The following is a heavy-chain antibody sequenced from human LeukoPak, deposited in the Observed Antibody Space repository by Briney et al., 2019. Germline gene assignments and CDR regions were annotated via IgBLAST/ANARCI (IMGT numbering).Heavy chain of an antibody. CDR2: INPNSGGT. J-gene: IGHJ5*02. CDR1: GYTFTGYY. V-gene: IGHV1-2*02. D-gene: IGHD5-12*01. CDR3: ARDRDPFQGGYDP. Sequence: ASVKVSCKASGYTFTGYYMHWVRQAPGQGLEWMGWINPNSGGTNYAQKFQGRVTMTRDTSISTAYMELSRLRSDDTAVYYCARDRDPFQGGYDPWGQGTLVTVSS.